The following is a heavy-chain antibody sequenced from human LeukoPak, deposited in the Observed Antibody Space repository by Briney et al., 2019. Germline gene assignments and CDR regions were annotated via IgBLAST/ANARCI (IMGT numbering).Heavy chain of an antibody. V-gene: IGHV1-69*05. CDR2: IIPIFGTA. D-gene: IGHD2-15*01. CDR3: ARAGERVAFDY. CDR1: GGTFSSYA. J-gene: IGHJ4*02. Sequence: ASVKVSCKASGGTFSSYAISWVRQAPGQGLEWMGRIIPIFGTANYAQKFQGRVTITTDEPTSTAYMELSSLRSEDTAVYYCARAGERVAFDYWGQGTLVTVSS.